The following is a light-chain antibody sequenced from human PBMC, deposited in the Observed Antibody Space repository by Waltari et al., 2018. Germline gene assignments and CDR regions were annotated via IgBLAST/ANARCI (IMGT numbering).Light chain of an antibody. CDR3: SSSAGGTSLL. V-gene: IGLV2-8*01. CDR1: SRDIGTYNY. CDR2: EVN. J-gene: IGLJ3*02. Sequence: QSALTQPPSASGSPGQSVTISCTGTSRDIGTYNYVSWYQQHPGKAPKLMIFEVNERPGGVHDCFSGYQSGNTASLTVSVLQAEDEDDYYCSSSAGGTSLLFGGGTKLTVL.